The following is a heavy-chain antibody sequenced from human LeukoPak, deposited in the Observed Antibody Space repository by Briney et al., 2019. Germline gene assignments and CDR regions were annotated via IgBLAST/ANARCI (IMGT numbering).Heavy chain of an antibody. Sequence: ASVKVSCKASGYTFSSYYMYWVRQAPGQGLEWMGIINPSGGSTSYAQKFQGRVTMTRDMSTSTVYMELSSLRSEDTAVYYCARNGVTSLIAADSITDAFDIWGQGTMVTVSS. CDR2: INPSGGST. CDR3: ARNGVTSLIAADSITDAFDI. D-gene: IGHD6-13*01. CDR1: GYTFSSYY. J-gene: IGHJ3*02. V-gene: IGHV1-46*01.